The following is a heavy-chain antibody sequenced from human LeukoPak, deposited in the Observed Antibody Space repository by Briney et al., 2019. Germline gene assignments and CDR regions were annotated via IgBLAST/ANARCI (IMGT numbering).Heavy chain of an antibody. CDR3: ARGSLENLDY. CDR1: GGSFSGYY. CDR2: IYASGSP. Sequence: LETLCLTRVVYGGSFSGYYWSWIRQPAGKGLEWIGRIYASGSPNYNPSLKSRVTMSVDTSKNQFSLRVNSVTAADTAVYYCARGSLENLDYWGQGTLVTVSS. D-gene: IGHD3-10*01. V-gene: IGHV4-59*10. J-gene: IGHJ4*02.